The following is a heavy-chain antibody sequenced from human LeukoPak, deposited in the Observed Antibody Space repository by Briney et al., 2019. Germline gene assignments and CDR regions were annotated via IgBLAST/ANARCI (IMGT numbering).Heavy chain of an antibody. V-gene: IGHV4-4*02. CDR2: IYHSGST. CDR3: ARSYDFWSGYYNWFDP. CDR1: GGSISSSNW. D-gene: IGHD3-3*01. J-gene: IGHJ5*02. Sequence: PSETLSLTCAVSGGSISSSNWWSWVRQPPGKGLEWIGEIYHSGSTNYNPSLKSRVTISVDTSKNQFSLKLSSVTAADTAVYYCARSYDFWSGYYNWFDPWGQGTLVTVSS.